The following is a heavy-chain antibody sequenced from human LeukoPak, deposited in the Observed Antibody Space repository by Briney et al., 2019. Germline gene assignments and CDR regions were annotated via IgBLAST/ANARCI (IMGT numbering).Heavy chain of an antibody. CDR3: ARGGGYGGIDGYFDL. J-gene: IGHJ2*01. Sequence: TSETLSLTCTVSGGSISSGDYYWSWIRQPPGKGLEWIGYIYYSGSTYYNSSLKRRVTISVDTSKNQFSLKLSSVTAADTAVYYCARGGGYGGIDGYFDLGGRGTLVTVSS. CDR2: IYYSGST. D-gene: IGHD4-23*01. V-gene: IGHV4-30-4*01. CDR1: GGSISSGDYY.